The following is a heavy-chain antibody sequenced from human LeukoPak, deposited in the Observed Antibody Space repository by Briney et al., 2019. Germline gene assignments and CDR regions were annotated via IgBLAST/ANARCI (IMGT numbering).Heavy chain of an antibody. CDR1: GFTFSSYA. J-gene: IGHJ4*02. V-gene: IGHV3-23*01. Sequence: GGSLRLSCAASGFTFSSYAMSWVRQAPGKGLEWVSAINGGGGSNHYADSVRGRFTVSRDNTKNTLYLQMKGLRAEDTAVYYCVKDSVVVAGLVNYFDYWGQGTLVTVSS. D-gene: IGHD6-19*01. CDR3: VKDSVVVAGLVNYFDY. CDR2: INGGGGSN.